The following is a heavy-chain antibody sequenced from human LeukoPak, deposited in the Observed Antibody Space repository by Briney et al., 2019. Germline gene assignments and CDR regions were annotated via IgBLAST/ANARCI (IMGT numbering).Heavy chain of an antibody. CDR2: ISGSGSSV. Sequence: GGSLRLSCAASGFTFRSCEMNWVRQAPGKGLKWLSYISGSGSSVYYADSVKGRFTVSRDNAKNSLYLEMNSLRAEDTAVYFCARDYYDSSGYYSLDYWGQGTLVTVSS. CDR3: ARDYYDSSGYYSLDY. CDR1: GFTFRSCE. J-gene: IGHJ4*02. V-gene: IGHV3-48*03. D-gene: IGHD3-22*01.